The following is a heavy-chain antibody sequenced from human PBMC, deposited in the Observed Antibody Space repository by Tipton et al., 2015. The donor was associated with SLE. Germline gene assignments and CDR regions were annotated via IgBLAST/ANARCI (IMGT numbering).Heavy chain of an antibody. CDR2: IYHSGST. V-gene: IGHV4-34*01. J-gene: IGHJ3*02. D-gene: IGHD3-10*01. CDR1: GGSFSGYY. CDR3: ARDPYMVRGVNDAFDI. Sequence: TLSLTCAVYGGSFSGYYWGWIRQPPGKGLEWIGEIYHSGSTNYNPSLKSRVTISVDKSKNQFSLKLSSVTAADTAVYYCARDPYMVRGVNDAFDIWGQGTMVTVSS.